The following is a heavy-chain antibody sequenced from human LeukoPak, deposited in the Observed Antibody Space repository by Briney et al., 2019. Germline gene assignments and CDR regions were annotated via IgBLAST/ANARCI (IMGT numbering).Heavy chain of an antibody. D-gene: IGHD1-1*01. CDR3: AREDNPLWFDP. V-gene: IGHV3-66*02. CDR1: GFTVSSNY. CDR2: IYSGGST. Sequence: GSLRLSCAASGFTVSSNYMSWVRQAPGKGLEWVSVIYSGGSTYYADSVKGRFIISRDNSNNTLHLQMNSLRPDDSALYYCAREDNPLWFDPWGQGTLVTVSS. J-gene: IGHJ5*02.